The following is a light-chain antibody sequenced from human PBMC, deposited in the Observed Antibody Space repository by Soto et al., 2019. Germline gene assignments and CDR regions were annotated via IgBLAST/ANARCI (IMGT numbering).Light chain of an antibody. CDR1: TGAVTSGHY. CDR3: LLSYRGAGEV. J-gene: IGLJ2*01. Sequence: QAVVTLEPSLTVSPGGTVTLACGSSTGAVTSGHYPYWFQQKPGQAPRTLIYDTNNKHSWTPARFSGSLLGGKAALTLSGAQPEDEAEYYCLLSYRGAGEVFGGGTKVTVL. V-gene: IGLV7-46*01. CDR2: DTN.